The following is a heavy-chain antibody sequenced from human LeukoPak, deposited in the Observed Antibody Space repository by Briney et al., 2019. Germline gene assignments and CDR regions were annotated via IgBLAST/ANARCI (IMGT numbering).Heavy chain of an antibody. D-gene: IGHD2-2*01. J-gene: IGHJ5*02. CDR2: IYYSGST. CDR1: GGSISSSSYY. Sequence: SETLSLTCTVSGGSISSSSYYWGWIRQPPGKGLEWIGSIYYSGSTYYNPSLKSRVTISVDTSKNQFSLKLSSVTAADTAVYYCARATIVVVPAATNWFDPWGQGTLVTVSS. V-gene: IGHV4-39*07. CDR3: ARATIVVVPAATNWFDP.